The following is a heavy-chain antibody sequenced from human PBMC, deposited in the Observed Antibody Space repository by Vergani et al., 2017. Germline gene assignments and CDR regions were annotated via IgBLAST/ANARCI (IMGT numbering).Heavy chain of an antibody. Sequence: QVQLQESGPGLVKPSETLSLTCTVSGGSISSYYWSWIRQPPGKGLEWIGYIDYSGSTNSNPSLKGLFTISVATSKNQFSLKLSSVTAAHTAVYYCSRGEPSMVRGVTYFDYWGQGTLVTVSS. J-gene: IGHJ4*02. D-gene: IGHD3-10*01. V-gene: IGHV4-59*01. CDR1: GGSISSYY. CDR2: IDYSGST. CDR3: SRGEPSMVRGVTYFDY.